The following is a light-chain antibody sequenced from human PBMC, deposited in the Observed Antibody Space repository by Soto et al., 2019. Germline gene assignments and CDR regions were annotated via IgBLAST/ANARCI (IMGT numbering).Light chain of an antibody. CDR1: SSDVGGYNY. J-gene: IGLJ1*01. CDR2: EVS. Sequence: QSALTQPASVSGSPGQSITISCTGTSSDVGGYNYVSWYQQHPGKAPKLMIYEVSNRPSGVSNRVSGSKSGNTASLTISGLHVEDEADYYCSSYTSSSTPYVFGTGTKVTVL. V-gene: IGLV2-14*01. CDR3: SSYTSSSTPYV.